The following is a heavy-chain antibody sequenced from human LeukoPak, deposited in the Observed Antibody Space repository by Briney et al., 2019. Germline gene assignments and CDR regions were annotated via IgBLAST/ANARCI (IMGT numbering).Heavy chain of an antibody. D-gene: IGHD1-26*01. J-gene: IGHJ5*02. CDR3: ARAGGSYNRRFDP. CDR1: GGSFSGYY. V-gene: IGHV4-34*01. Sequence: SETLSLTCAVYGGSFSGYYWSWIRQPPGKGLEWIGEINHSGSTNYNPSLKSRVTISVDTSKNQFSLKLSPVTAADTAVYYCARAGGSYNRRFDPWGQGTLVTVSS. CDR2: INHSGST.